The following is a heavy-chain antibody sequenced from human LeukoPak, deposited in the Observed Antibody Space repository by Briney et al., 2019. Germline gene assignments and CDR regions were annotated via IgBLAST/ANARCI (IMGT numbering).Heavy chain of an antibody. D-gene: IGHD3-10*01. Sequence: SETLSLTCTVSGDSISTYYWSWIRQPPGKGLEGIGYIYYRVTSEYNPSLKSRVTMSVDMSTRQISLKLSSVTAADTAVYYCARAVGGDGSGSLWGPGTLVTVSS. J-gene: IGHJ4*02. V-gene: IGHV4-59*01. CDR3: ARAVGGDGSGSL. CDR2: IYYRVTS. CDR1: GDSISTYY.